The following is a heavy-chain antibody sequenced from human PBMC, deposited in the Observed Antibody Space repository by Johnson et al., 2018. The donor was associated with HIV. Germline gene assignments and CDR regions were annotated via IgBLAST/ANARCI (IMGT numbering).Heavy chain of an antibody. CDR1: GFTFSSYA. CDR2: ISYDGSNK. D-gene: IGHD3-22*01. Sequence: QVQLVESGGGVVQPGRSLRLSCAASGFTFSSYAMHWVRQAPGKGLEWVAVISYDGSNKYYADSVKGRFTVSRDNSKNTLYLQMNSLRADDTAVYYCARDGVYSSPHDAFDIWGQGTMVTVSS. CDR3: ARDGVYSSPHDAFDI. J-gene: IGHJ3*02. V-gene: IGHV3-30*14.